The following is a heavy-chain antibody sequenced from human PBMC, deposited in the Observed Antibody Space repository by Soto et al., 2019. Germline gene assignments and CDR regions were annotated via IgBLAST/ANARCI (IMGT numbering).Heavy chain of an antibody. J-gene: IGHJ4*02. Sequence: EVQLVESGGGLVQPGGSLRLSCTGSGFIFGDYWMSWVRQAPGKGLERVANIKEDGSLKFYVESVKGRFSISRDNAKNSVYLQMDNLRVDDTAVYYCARRSWYDYWGQGTLVTVSS. CDR1: GFIFGDYW. V-gene: IGHV3-7*01. CDR3: ARRSWYDY. CDR2: IKEDGSLK. D-gene: IGHD6-13*01.